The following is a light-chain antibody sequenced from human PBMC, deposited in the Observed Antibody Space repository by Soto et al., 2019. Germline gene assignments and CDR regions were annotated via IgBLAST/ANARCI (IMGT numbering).Light chain of an antibody. CDR3: QQYYDSPLT. J-gene: IGKJ4*01. CDR2: WAS. Sequence: DIVMTQSPDSLAVSLGERATINCKSSQSVLYSSKNKNYLTWYQQKPGQPPKLLISWASTRESGVPERFSGSGSGTDFTLTISSLQAEDVAVYYCQQYYDSPLTFGGGTKVEIK. CDR1: QSVLYSSKNKNY. V-gene: IGKV4-1*01.